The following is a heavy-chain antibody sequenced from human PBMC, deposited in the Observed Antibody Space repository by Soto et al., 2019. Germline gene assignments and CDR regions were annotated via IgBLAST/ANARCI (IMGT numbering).Heavy chain of an antibody. V-gene: IGHV3-30*03. CDR3: ARPRNKYYYNYAMDV. CDR2: VSYDGSNK. J-gene: IGHJ6*02. Sequence: LRLSCAASGFTFISYSMHWVRQAPGKGLEWVADVSYDGSNKEYAESVKGRFTISRDNSENTLYLQMTSLRAEDTAVYYCARPRNKYYYNYAMDVWGQGTTVTVSS. CDR1: GFTFISYS.